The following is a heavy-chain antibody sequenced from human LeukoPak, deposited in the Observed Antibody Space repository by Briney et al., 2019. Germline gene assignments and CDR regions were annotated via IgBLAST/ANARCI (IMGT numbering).Heavy chain of an antibody. CDR2: IYTSGST. J-gene: IGHJ5*02. CDR3: ARLGYGNWFDP. CDR1: GGSISSYY. D-gene: IGHD5-12*01. Sequence: PSETLSLTCTVSGGSISSYYWSWIRQPPGKGLEWIGYIYTSGSTNYNPSLKSRVTISVDTSKNQFSLKLSSVTAADTAVYYCARLGYGNWFDPWGQGTLATISS. V-gene: IGHV4-4*09.